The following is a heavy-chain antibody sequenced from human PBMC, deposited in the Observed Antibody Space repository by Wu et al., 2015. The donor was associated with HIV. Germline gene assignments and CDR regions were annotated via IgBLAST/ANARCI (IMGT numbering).Heavy chain of an antibody. V-gene: IGHV1-46*01. J-gene: IGHJ3*02. D-gene: IGHD1-26*01. CDR2: INPSGGST. CDR3: ARVREAFDI. CDR1: GGTFSSYA. Sequence: QVQLVQSGAEVKKPGSSVKVSCKASGGTFSSYAISWVRQAPGQGLEWMGIINPSGGSTSYAQKFQGRVTMTRDTSTSTVYMELSSLRSEDTAVYYCARVREAFDIWGQGTMVTVSS.